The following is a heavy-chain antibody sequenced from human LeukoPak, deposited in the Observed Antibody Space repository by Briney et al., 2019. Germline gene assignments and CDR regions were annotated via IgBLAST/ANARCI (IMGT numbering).Heavy chain of an antibody. Sequence: GGSLRLSCSASGLTFSVSAIPWVRQASGKGLEWVGRIKTKADNYATAYAASVKGRFTISRDDSTNTAYLQMNCLKTEDTAVYYCTHPAYYYNVDVWGKGTTVTVSS. CDR1: GLTFSVSA. V-gene: IGHV3-73*01. J-gene: IGHJ6*04. CDR3: THPAYYYNVDV. CDR2: IKTKADNYAT.